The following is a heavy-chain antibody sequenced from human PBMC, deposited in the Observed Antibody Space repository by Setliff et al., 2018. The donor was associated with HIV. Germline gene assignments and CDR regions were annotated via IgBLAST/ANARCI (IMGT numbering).Heavy chain of an antibody. D-gene: IGHD3-16*01. Sequence: PSETLSLTCTVSGGSIRTGAYYWGWIRQPPGKGLEWIGSIYYDGRAFYKPSLKSRLTISVDTSKNQCSLRLNSVTAADTAVYFCARGGAVSADFDSWGQGTLVTVSS. CDR1: GGSIRTGAYY. V-gene: IGHV4-39*07. CDR3: ARGGAVSADFDS. CDR2: IYYDGRA. J-gene: IGHJ4*02.